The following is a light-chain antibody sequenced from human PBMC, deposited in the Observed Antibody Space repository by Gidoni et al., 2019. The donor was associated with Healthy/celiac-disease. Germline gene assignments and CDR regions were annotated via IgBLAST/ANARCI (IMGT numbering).Light chain of an antibody. Sequence: IVMTKSPAALSVSPGERASLSCRASQRGSSNLAWYQQKPGQAPRLLIDGASTRATGTPARFSGSWSGTEFTLTISLLQSEDFAVYYWQQYNNWPRTFGQGTKVEIK. J-gene: IGKJ1*01. CDR3: QQYNNWPRT. CDR2: GAS. CDR1: QRGSSN. V-gene: IGKV3-15*01.